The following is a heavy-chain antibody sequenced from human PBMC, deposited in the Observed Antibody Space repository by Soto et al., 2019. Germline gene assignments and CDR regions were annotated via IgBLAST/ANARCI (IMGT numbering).Heavy chain of an antibody. CDR2: ISTSSSTI. CDR1: GFTFSDYS. Sequence: EVQLVESGGDLVQPGGSLRLSCAASGFTFSDYSMNWVRQAPGGGLEWISYISTSSSTIHYADSVKGRFTISRDKDKNSAYLNMNSLRVGDTAVDYCASVRDYYAVWSLFGDYWGRGTLVTVSS. J-gene: IGHJ4*02. D-gene: IGHD3-10*02. CDR3: ASVRDYYAVWSLFGDY. V-gene: IGHV3-48*01.